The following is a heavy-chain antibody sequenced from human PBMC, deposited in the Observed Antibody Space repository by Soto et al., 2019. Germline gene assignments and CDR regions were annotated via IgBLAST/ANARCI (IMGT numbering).Heavy chain of an antibody. D-gene: IGHD4-17*01. J-gene: IGHJ4*02. Sequence: QVQLQESGPGLVKPSGTLSLTCAVSGGSITSRYWWTWVRQAPGKGLEWIGEIYHSGGTNYNPSLKSRVTISVDKSKNQFSLKLNSVTAADTAVYYCAREPFPYYGEPLDYWGQGTLVTVSS. V-gene: IGHV4-4*02. CDR2: IYHSGGT. CDR3: AREPFPYYGEPLDY. CDR1: GGSITSRYW.